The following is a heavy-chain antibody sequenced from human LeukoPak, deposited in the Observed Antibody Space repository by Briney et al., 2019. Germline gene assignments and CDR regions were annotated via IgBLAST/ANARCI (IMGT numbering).Heavy chain of an antibody. CDR2: IYYDGTS. D-gene: IGHD5-24*01. CDR1: GGSINSHSYY. J-gene: IGHJ4*02. CDR3: VRHISTNTGYFDS. Sequence: PSETLSLTCIVSGGSINSHSYYWGWIRQPPGKGLEWIGSIYYDGTSYSNPSLKTRVGVFVDTSRDQFSLDLDFVTAADTALYYCVRHISTNTGYFDSCGQGTLASVSS. V-gene: IGHV4-39*01.